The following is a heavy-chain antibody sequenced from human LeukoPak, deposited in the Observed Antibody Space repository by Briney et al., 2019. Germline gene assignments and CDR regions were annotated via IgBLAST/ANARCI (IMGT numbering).Heavy chain of an antibody. CDR3: ARGGVAAAGPDWYFDL. D-gene: IGHD6-13*01. CDR1: GFSFSDYY. J-gene: IGHJ2*01. CDR2: ITSTGSAT. Sequence: GGSLRLSCEASGFSFSDYYMRWFRQTPGKVLEWVAYITSTGSATYYADSVKGRFSISRDNAKNSLYLQMNSLRAADTAVYYCARGGVAAAGPDWYFDLWGRGTLVSVSS. V-gene: IGHV3-11*01.